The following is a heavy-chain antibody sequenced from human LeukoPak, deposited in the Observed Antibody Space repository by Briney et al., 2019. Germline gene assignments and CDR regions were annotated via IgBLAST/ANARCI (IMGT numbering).Heavy chain of an antibody. CDR1: GFTFSSYA. V-gene: IGHV3-23*01. CDR2: ISDSGGST. J-gene: IGHJ4*02. CDR3: AKKAGVAVALY. Sequence: GGPLRLSCAASGFTFSSYAMRWVRQAPGKGLEWVSAISDSGGSTFYADSVKGRFTISRDNSKNMLYLQMNSLRAEDTAVYYCAKKAGVAVALYWGQGTLVTVSS. D-gene: IGHD6-19*01.